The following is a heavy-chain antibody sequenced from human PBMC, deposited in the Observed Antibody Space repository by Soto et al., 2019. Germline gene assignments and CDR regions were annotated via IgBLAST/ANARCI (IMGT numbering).Heavy chain of an antibody. CDR3: TTDAGDAV. D-gene: IGHD2-21*01. CDR2: IKSKPDGGTA. Sequence: EVQLVESGGGLVKPGGSLRLSCAASGITFSDAWLSWVRQAPGKGLEWVGRIKSKPDGGTADYVAPVKGRFTISRDDSKNTVYLQMNILKMEDTAMYYCTTDAGDAVWGQGTLVTVSS. J-gene: IGHJ4*02. V-gene: IGHV3-15*01. CDR1: GITFSDAW.